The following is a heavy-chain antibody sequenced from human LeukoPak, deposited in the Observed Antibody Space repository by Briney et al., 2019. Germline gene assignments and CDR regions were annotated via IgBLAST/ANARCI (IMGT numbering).Heavy chain of an antibody. J-gene: IGHJ4*02. CDR2: ISYDGSNK. CDR3: ARDLRFLRLLWGADY. CDR1: GFTFSSYA. V-gene: IGHV3-30*04. D-gene: IGHD3-3*01. Sequence: GGSLRLSCAASGFTFSSYAMHWVRQAPGKGLEWVAVISYDGSNKYYADSVKGRFTISRDNSQNTLYLQMNSLRAEDTAVYYRARDLRFLRLLWGADYWGQGTLVTVSS.